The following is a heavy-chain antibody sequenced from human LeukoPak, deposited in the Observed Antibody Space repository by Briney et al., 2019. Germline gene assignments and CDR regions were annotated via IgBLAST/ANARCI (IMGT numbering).Heavy chain of an antibody. Sequence: GASVKVSCKASGGTFSSYAISWVRQAPGQGLEWMGRIIPILGIANYAQKFQGRVTMTTDTSTSTAYMELRSLRSDDTAVYYCARPLYGSGSYPFYWGQGTLVTVSS. CDR3: ARPLYGSGSYPFY. CDR2: IIPILGIA. D-gene: IGHD3-10*01. J-gene: IGHJ4*02. CDR1: GGTFSSYA. V-gene: IGHV1-69*04.